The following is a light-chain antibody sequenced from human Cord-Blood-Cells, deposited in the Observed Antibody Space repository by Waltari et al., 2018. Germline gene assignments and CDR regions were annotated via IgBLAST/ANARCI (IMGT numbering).Light chain of an antibody. CDR3: QQYDNLLTWT. V-gene: IGKV1-33*01. CDR2: DAS. Sequence: DIQMTQSPSSLSASVGDRVTITCQASQDISNYFNWYQQKPGTAPKLLIYDASNLETGVPSRFSGSGSGTDFTFTISSLQPEDIATYYCQQYDNLLTWTFGQGTKVEIK. CDR1: QDISNY. J-gene: IGKJ1*01.